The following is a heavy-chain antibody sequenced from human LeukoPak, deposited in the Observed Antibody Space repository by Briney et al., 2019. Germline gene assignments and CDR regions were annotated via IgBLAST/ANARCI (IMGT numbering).Heavy chain of an antibody. J-gene: IGHJ4*02. D-gene: IGHD1-14*01. CDR1: GGSFSGYY. CDR3: AGLDLPVPTT. Sequence: SETLSLTCAVYGGSFSGYYWSWIRQPPGKGLEWIGEINHSGSTNYNPSLKSRVTISVDTSKNQFSLKLSSVTAADTAVYYCAGLDLPVPTTWGQGPLVTVS. CDR2: INHSGST. V-gene: IGHV4-34*01.